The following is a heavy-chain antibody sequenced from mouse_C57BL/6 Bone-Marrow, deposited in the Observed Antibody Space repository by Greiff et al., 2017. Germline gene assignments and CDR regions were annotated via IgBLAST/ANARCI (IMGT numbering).Heavy chain of an antibody. CDR1: GYSITSGYY. V-gene: IGHV3-6*01. D-gene: IGHD1-1*01. J-gene: IGHJ1*03. CDR2: ISYDGSN. CDR3: ARDSPTVDWYFDV. Sequence: EVQLQESGPGLVKPSQSLSLTCSVTGYSITSGYYWNWIRQFPGNKLEWMGYISYDGSNNYNPSLKNRISITRDTSKNQFFLKLNSVTTEDTATYYCARDSPTVDWYFDVWGTGTTVTVSS.